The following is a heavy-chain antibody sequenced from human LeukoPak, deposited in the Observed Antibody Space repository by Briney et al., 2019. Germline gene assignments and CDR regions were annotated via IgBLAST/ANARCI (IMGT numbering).Heavy chain of an antibody. D-gene: IGHD3-22*01. J-gene: IGHJ4*02. CDR2: VYSSGVG. Sequence: SETLSLTCTVSVGSITGYYWNWIRQPAGQGLEWLGRVYSSGVGNYNPSLTSRVTMSVDTSKNQFSLKLTSLTAADTAVYYCAPEEFLREIDSGGYFVYWGQGTLVTVSS. CDR3: APEEFLREIDSGGYFVY. CDR1: VGSITGYY. V-gene: IGHV4-4*07.